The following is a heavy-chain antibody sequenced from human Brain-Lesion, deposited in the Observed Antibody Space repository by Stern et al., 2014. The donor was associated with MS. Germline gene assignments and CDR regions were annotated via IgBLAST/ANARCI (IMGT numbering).Heavy chain of an antibody. D-gene: IGHD6-13*01. V-gene: IGHV4-4*02. Sequence: VQLEESGPGLVKPSGTLSLTCAVSGGSISSSNWWSWVRQSPGKGLEWIGESDHSGSTIYNPSLKSRVTVSVDKSKKRPSLNPRSVTAADPAVYFCARFPASRPHVFDSWGQGTLVTVSS. CDR1: GGSISSSNW. CDR3: ARFPASRPHVFDS. CDR2: SDHSGST. J-gene: IGHJ4*02.